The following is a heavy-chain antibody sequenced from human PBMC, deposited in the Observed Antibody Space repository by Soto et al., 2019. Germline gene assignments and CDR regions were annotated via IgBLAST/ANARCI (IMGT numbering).Heavy chain of an antibody. Sequence: GGSLRLSGAASGFTLSSHAMTWVRQAPGKGLEWVSVISYSGETTFYADSVRCRFTIFRDNSNNTLDLQMNSLRAEDRSVYYYVRAKQHVYRQVSHIHVWGQGTAANV. J-gene: IGHJ6*01. D-gene: IGHD2-21*01. CDR3: VRAKQHVYRQVSHIHV. V-gene: IGHV3-23*01. CDR1: GFTLSSHA. CDR2: ISYSGETT.